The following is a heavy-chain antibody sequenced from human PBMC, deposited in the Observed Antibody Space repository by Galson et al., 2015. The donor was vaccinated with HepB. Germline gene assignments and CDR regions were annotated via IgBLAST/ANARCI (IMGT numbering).Heavy chain of an antibody. J-gene: IGHJ3*02. CDR2: ISYDGSNK. CDR3: ARGLEYYYDSSGYYWLDAFDI. V-gene: IGHV3-30*04. CDR1: GFTFSSYA. Sequence: SLRLSCAASGFTFSSYAMHWVRQAPGKGLEWVAVISYDGSNKYYADSVKGRFTISRDNSKNTLYLQMNSLRAEDTAVYYCARGLEYYYDSSGYYWLDAFDIWGQGTIVTVSS. D-gene: IGHD3-22*01.